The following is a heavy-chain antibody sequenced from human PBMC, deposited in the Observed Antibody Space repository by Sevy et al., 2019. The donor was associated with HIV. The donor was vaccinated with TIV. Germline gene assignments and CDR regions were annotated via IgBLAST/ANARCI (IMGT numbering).Heavy chain of an antibody. J-gene: IGHJ4*02. CDR1: GYSFTSYW. CDR2: IYPGDSDT. V-gene: IGHV5-51*01. D-gene: IGHD4-17*01. CDR3: ARQVEGYGDYPNYFDS. Sequence: GESLKISCKGSGYSFTSYWIAWVRQMPGKGLEWMGIIYPGDSDTRYSPPFQGQVTISADKSISTAYLQWNSLKASDNAIYYCARQVEGYGDYPNYFDSWGQGTLVTVSS.